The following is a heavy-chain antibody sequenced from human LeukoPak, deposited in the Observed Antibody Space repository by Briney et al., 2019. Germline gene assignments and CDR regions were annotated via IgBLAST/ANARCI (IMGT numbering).Heavy chain of an antibody. J-gene: IGHJ6*03. CDR1: GASINSGSNY. CDR2: IHYSGST. Sequence: SETLSLTCRVSGASINSGSNYWGWIRQPPGKGLEWIGSIHYSGSTNYNPSLKSRVTISVDTSKNQFSLKLSSVTAADTAVYYCARGYCSGGSCYSYYYYNYMDVWGKGTTVTVSS. V-gene: IGHV4-39*07. CDR3: ARGYCSGGSCYSYYYYNYMDV. D-gene: IGHD2-15*01.